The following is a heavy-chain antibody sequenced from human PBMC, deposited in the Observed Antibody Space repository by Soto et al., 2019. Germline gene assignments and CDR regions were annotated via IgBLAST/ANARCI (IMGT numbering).Heavy chain of an antibody. D-gene: IGHD3-16*01. CDR2: SGEGGFST. CDR3: ARDSITRVSSDVPGMDV. CDR1: GFTFSTYA. Sequence: PGGSLRLSCAASGFTFSTYAMSWVRQAPGKGLEWVSVSGEGGFSTQYAASVKGRFTISRDNSKNMLYLQMNSLRSDDTAVYYCARDSITRVSSDVPGMDVWGQGTTVTVSS. J-gene: IGHJ6*02. V-gene: IGHV3-23*01.